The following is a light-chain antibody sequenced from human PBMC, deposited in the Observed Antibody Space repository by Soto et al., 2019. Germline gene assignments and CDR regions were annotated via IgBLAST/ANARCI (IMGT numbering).Light chain of an antibody. CDR2: DAS. CDR3: QQYNRNSPHT. CDR1: QSITKW. V-gene: IGKV1-5*01. J-gene: IGKJ2*01. Sequence: DIQMTQSPSTLSASVGDRVTITCRASQSITKWLAWYQQKPGKAPKLLIYDASNLESGVPSWFIGSRGGTAFTPTIISRQQDDFSTYYYQQYNRNSPHTFGQGTKLEMK.